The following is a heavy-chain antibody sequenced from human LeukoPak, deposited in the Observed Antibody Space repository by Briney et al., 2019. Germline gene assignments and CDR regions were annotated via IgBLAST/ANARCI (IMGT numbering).Heavy chain of an antibody. J-gene: IGHJ4*02. CDR1: GYTFSGYY. V-gene: IGHV1-2*02. D-gene: IGHD2-2*01. CDR3: ARVVVVPAVYFDH. CDR2: INANSGGV. Sequence: ASVKVSCKASGYTFSGYYMHWVRQAPGQGLEWMGWINANSGGVHYAQKFQGRVTMTRDTSTSTAYMELSRPKSDDTAVYYCARVVVVPAVYFDHWGQGALVTVSS.